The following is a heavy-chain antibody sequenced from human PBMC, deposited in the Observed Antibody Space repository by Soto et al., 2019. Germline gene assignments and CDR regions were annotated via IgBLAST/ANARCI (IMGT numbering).Heavy chain of an antibody. CDR3: AKDSSWSASYTKY. Sequence: SLRLSWSASLFTFSSYAMTWVLHSPGKGLEWVSVISTAGGTTYYADSVKGRFTISRDNSKNTLYLQMNSLRADDTAVYYCAKDSSWSASYTKYWGQGALVTVSS. CDR2: ISTAGGTT. CDR1: LFTFSSYA. V-gene: IGHV3-23*01. J-gene: IGHJ4*02. D-gene: IGHD3-3*01.